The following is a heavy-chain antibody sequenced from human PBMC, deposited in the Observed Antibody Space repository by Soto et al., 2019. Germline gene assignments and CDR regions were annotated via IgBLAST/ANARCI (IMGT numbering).Heavy chain of an antibody. Sequence: ALETPSPPLTVFCGPIRTYCWGWIRQPPGKGLEWIWYIHCRGSTIYNPSLNSPLAISVDTSKNQFSLKLTPVTGADPAVYYCSRGFGARSSWYYFDYWGQGILVTVSS. CDR3: SRGFGARSSWYYFDY. D-gene: IGHD3-10*01. CDR1: CGPIRTYC. CDR2: IHCRGST. J-gene: IGHJ4*02. V-gene: IGHV4-59*01.